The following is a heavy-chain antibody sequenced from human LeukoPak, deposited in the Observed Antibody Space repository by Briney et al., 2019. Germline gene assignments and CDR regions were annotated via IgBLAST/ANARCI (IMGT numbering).Heavy chain of an antibody. V-gene: IGHV3-23*01. CDR2: IFGSGGST. CDR1: GFTFSSYA. D-gene: IGHD3-16*02. J-gene: IGHJ6*02. Sequence: GGSLRLSCAASGFTFSSYAMYWVRQAPGKGLEWVSGIFGSGGSTHYADSVKGRFTISRDNSKNTVYLQMNSLRAEDTAVYYCARAGYPYYYYGMDVWGQGTTVTVSS. CDR3: ARAGYPYYYYGMDV.